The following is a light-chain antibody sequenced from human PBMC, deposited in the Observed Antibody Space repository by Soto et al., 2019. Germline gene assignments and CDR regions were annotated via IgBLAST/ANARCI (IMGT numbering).Light chain of an antibody. CDR2: GAS. CDR3: QQYKNWPPIT. J-gene: IGKJ5*01. V-gene: IGKV3-15*01. CDR1: QSVRNN. Sequence: EIVMTQSPGTLSVSPGERATLACRASQSVRNNLAWYQQQPGQAPRLLIYGASTRATGIPARFSGTGSRTDFTLTISDLQSEDSAVYFCQQYKNWPPITFGQGTRPEIK.